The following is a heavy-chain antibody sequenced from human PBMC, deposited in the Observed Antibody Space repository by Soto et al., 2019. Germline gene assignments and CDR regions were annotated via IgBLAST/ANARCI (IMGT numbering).Heavy chain of an antibody. CDR2: IYWDDDK. D-gene: IGHD3-22*01. V-gene: IGHV2-5*02. CDR1: GFSLRTSGVG. Sequence: QITLKESGPTLVKPTQTLTLTCTFSGFSLRTSGVGVGWIRQPPGKALEWLAVIYWDDDKRYSPSLKSRLTITKDTPNNQMILTMTNMAPVDTATYYRAHSLVYFDSYGHHASDIWGQGTMVTVSS. J-gene: IGHJ3*02. CDR3: AHSLVYFDSYGHHASDI.